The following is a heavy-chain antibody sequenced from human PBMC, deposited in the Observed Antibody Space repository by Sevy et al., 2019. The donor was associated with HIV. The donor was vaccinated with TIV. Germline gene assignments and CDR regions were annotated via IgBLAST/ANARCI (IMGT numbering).Heavy chain of an antibody. CDR1: GFTFNKYS. CDR2: LSFGCGEI. Sequence: QLGGSLRLSCAASGFTFNKYSMSWVRQPPGKGLEWVATLSFGCGEINYADSVKGRFTISRDNSKNSFYLQMNNPRAEDTALYYCAREGCTKPHDYWGQGTLVTVSS. CDR3: AREGCTKPHDY. J-gene: IGHJ4*02. D-gene: IGHD2-8*01. V-gene: IGHV3-23*01.